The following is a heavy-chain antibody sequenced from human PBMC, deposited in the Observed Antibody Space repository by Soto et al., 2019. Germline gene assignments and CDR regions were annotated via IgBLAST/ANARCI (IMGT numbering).Heavy chain of an antibody. J-gene: IGHJ4*02. CDR3: AKKGSWLSGTEY. CDR1: GFNFSDHG. Sequence: EVQLLESGGGLVQPGGSLRLSCAGSGFNFSDHGMSWVRQAPGKGLEWVSDISGSGVSTYYADSGKGRFTISRDNSKNTLYLQMNSLRPEDTAVYFCAKKGSWLSGTEYWGQGTLVTVSS. D-gene: IGHD3-22*01. V-gene: IGHV3-23*01. CDR2: ISGSGVST.